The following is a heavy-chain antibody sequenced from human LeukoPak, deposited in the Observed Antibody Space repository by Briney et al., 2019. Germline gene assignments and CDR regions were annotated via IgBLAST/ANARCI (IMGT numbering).Heavy chain of an antibody. Sequence: ASVKVSCKASGYTFTSYGISWVRQAPGQGLEWMGWISAYNGNTNYAQKLRGRVTMTTDTSTSTAYMELRSLRSDDTAVYYCARKQYSSGWYIGYNDYWGQGTLVTVSS. J-gene: IGHJ4*02. V-gene: IGHV1-18*01. CDR2: ISAYNGNT. CDR3: ARKQYSSGWYIGYNDY. D-gene: IGHD6-19*01. CDR1: GYTFTSYG.